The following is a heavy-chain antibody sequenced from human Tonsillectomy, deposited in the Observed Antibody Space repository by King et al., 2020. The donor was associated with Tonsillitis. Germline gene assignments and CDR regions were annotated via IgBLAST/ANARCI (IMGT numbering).Heavy chain of an antibody. Sequence: VQLVESGGGLVQPGGSLRLSCAASGFTFSSYAMSWVRQAPGKGLEWVSAISGSGGSTYYADSVKGRFTISRDNSKNTLYLQMNSLRAEDTAVYYCSLGGWLRLGVFDYWGQGTLVTVSS. CDR1: GFTFSSYA. CDR2: ISGSGGST. V-gene: IGHV3-23*04. J-gene: IGHJ4*02. D-gene: IGHD5-12*01. CDR3: SLGGWLRLGVFDY.